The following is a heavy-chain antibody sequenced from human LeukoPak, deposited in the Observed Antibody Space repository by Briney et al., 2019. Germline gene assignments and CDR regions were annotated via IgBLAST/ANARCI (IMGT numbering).Heavy chain of an antibody. J-gene: IGHJ4*02. D-gene: IGHD6-13*01. CDR3: ARDGAGAYSSSWYKTNPHYFDY. CDR1: GYTFTSYG. Sequence: GASVKVSCKASGYTFTSYGISWVRQAPGQGLEWMGWISAYNGNTNYAQKLQGRVTMTTDTSISTAYMELSRLRSDDTAVYYCARDGAGAYSSSWYKTNPHYFDYWGQGTLVIVSS. V-gene: IGHV1-18*01. CDR2: ISAYNGNT.